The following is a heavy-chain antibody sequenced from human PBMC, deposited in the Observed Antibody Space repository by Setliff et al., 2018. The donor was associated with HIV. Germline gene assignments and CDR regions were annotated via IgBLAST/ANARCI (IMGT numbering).Heavy chain of an antibody. J-gene: IGHJ1*01. Sequence: GGSLRLSCVASGFTFNNYWMNWVRQAPGKGLEWVANIKQDGSEKYYVDSVKGRLTISRDNAKNSLYLQMDSPRAEDTAVYYCASSGIAARLEYFHHWGQGSLVTVSS. CDR3: ASSGIAARLEYFHH. D-gene: IGHD6-6*01. CDR1: GFTFNNYW. V-gene: IGHV3-7*01. CDR2: IKQDGSEK.